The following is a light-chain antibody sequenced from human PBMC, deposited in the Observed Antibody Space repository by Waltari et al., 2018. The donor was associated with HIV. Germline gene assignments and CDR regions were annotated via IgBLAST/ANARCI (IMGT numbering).Light chain of an antibody. CDR3: AAWDYSLSGWV. J-gene: IGLJ3*02. CDR1: NSNVGISY. V-gene: IGLV1-47*01. Sequence: QSVLTQPPSASGTPGQRVTISCSGSNSNVGISYVYWYQPRPGTTPNLVIDGINQRPSGVPDRFSGSKSGTSVSLVISGIRSEDEADYYCAAWDYSLSGWVFGGGTKLTVI. CDR2: GIN.